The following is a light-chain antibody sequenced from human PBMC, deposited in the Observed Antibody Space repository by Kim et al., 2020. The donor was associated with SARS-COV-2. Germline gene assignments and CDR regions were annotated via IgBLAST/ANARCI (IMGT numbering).Light chain of an antibody. CDR2: AAS. Sequence: DIQMTQSPSSLSASVGDRVTITCRASQGIRKDLGWYQQKPGKAPKRLIYAASSLQSGVPSRFSGSGSGTEFTLTISSLQPEDFATYYCLQNNSDPQTFGQGTKVDIK. CDR3: LQNNSDPQT. V-gene: IGKV1-17*01. J-gene: IGKJ1*01. CDR1: QGIRKD.